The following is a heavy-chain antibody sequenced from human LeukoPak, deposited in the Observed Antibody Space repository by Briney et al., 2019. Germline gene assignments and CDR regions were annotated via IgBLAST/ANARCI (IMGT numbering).Heavy chain of an antibody. Sequence: SETLSLTCTVSGGSISSFYWSWIRQPPGKGLEWIGYISYSGSTNYNPSLKSHVTISVDTSKNQLSLKLSSVTAADTAVYYCATPYYDFWSGYPGYMDVWGKGTTVTVSS. J-gene: IGHJ6*03. CDR1: GGSISSFY. CDR2: ISYSGST. D-gene: IGHD3-3*01. CDR3: ATPYYDFWSGYPGYMDV. V-gene: IGHV4-59*08.